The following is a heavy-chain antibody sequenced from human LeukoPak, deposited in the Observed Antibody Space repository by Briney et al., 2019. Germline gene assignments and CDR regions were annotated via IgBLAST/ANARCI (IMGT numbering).Heavy chain of an antibody. CDR1: GGSINTYF. CDR2: INYSGST. V-gene: IGHV4-59*08. Sequence: SETLSLTCTVSGGSINTYFWTWIRQPPVKGLEWIGYINYSGSTNSNPSLKSRVAISVDTSKNQFSVKLSSVTAADTAVYYCARQHSPGYFDYWGQGTLVTVSS. D-gene: IGHD1-14*01. CDR3: ARQHSPGYFDY. J-gene: IGHJ4*02.